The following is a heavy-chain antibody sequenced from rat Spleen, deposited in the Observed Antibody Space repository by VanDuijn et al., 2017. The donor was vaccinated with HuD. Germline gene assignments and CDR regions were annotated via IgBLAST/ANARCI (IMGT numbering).Heavy chain of an antibody. J-gene: IGHJ4*01. CDR3: ATPYYDGTYYYVYYVMDA. CDR2: ISPSGGST. CDR1: GFTFSNYG. Sequence: EVQLVESGGGLVQPGRSLKLSCAASGFTFSNYGMHWIRQAPTKGLEWVASISPSGGSTYYRDAVKGRFTILRDNAKSTLYLQMDSLRSEDTATYYCATPYYDGTYYYVYYVMDAWGQGASVTVSS. V-gene: IGHV5-19*01. D-gene: IGHD1-12*02.